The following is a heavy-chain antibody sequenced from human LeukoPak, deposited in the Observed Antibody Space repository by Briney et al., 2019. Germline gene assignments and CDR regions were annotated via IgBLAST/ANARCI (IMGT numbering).Heavy chain of an antibody. CDR2: ISSSGSTI. Sequence: GGSLRLSCAASGFTFSSYEMNWVRQAPGKGLEWVSYISSSGSTIYYADSVKGRFTIPRDNAKNSLYLQMNSLRAEDTAVYYCARAIYCSSTSCYGLFGYWGQGTLVTVSS. V-gene: IGHV3-48*03. CDR1: GFTFSSYE. CDR3: ARAIYCSSTSCYGLFGY. J-gene: IGHJ4*02. D-gene: IGHD2-2*01.